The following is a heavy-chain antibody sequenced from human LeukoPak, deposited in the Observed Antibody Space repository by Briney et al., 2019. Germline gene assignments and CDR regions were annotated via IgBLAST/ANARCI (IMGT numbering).Heavy chain of an antibody. J-gene: IGHJ4*02. CDR3: ARAPRLLRYNDY. Sequence: PGGSLRLSCAASGFTFRSYAMHWVRQAPGKGLEWVAVISYDGSNKYYADSVKGRFTISRDNSKNTLYLQMNSLRAEDTAVYYCARAPRLLRYNDYWGQGTLVTVSS. V-gene: IGHV3-30*04. CDR2: ISYDGSNK. CDR1: GFTFRSYA. D-gene: IGHD3-9*01.